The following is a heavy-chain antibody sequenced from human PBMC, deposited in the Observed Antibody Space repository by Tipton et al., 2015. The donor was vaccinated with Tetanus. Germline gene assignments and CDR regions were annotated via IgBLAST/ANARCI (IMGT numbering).Heavy chain of an antibody. D-gene: IGHD3-10*01. Sequence: TLSLTCTISGDSMSGEFDYWSWIRHLPGKGLEWIGYIHYRGTTLFNPSLKRRLTMSVDTSQNQFSLRLSSVTAADTAVYFCARHPPPYYYGSGSYLDYWGQGTPVTVSS. CDR1: GDSMSGEFDY. CDR2: IHYRGTT. J-gene: IGHJ4*02. CDR3: ARHPPPYYYGSGSYLDY. V-gene: IGHV4-30-4*01.